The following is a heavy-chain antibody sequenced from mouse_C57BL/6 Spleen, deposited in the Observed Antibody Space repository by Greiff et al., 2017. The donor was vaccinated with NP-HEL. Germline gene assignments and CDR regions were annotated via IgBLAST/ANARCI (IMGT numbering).Heavy chain of an antibody. CDR2: IDPETGGT. CDR3: TRGYFAY. J-gene: IGHJ3*01. Sequence: VQLQQSGAELVRPGASVTLSCKASGYTFTDYEMHWVKQTPVHGLAWIGAIDPETGGTAYNQKFKGKAILTADKSSSTAYMELRSLTSEDSAVYYCTRGYFAYWGQGTLVTVSA. V-gene: IGHV1-15*01. CDR1: GYTFTDYE.